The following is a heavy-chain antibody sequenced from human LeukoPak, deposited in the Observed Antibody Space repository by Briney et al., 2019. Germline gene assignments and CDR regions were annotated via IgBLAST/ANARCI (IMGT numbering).Heavy chain of an antibody. CDR2: IYYSGST. V-gene: IGHV4-39*01. D-gene: IGHD3-3*01. J-gene: IGHJ4*02. CDR1: GGSISSSSYY. CDR3: ARHVGYYDFWSGYSAYFDY. Sequence: PSETLSLTCTVSGGSISSSSYYWGWIRQPPGKGLEWIGSIYYSGSTYYNPSLKSRVTISVGTSKNQFSLKLSSVTAADTAVYYCARHVGYYDFWSGYSAYFDYWGQGTLVTVSS.